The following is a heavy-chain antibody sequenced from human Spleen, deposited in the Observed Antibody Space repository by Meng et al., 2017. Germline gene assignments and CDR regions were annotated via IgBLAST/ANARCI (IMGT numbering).Heavy chain of an antibody. J-gene: IGHJ4*02. CDR1: GDTCTTSS. D-gene: IGHD6-13*01. CDR3: ARDEDISAAGKLFGDY. Sequence: EVKKPGPSRRVSCKASGDTCTTSSLNWLRQAPAQGLEWMGRITPYTGGTNYEQKFKGRITITRDTSIRTGYMELSSLTSDDTAMYYCARDEDISAAGKLFGDYWGQGTLVTVSS. CDR2: ITPYTGGT. V-gene: IGHV1-2*06.